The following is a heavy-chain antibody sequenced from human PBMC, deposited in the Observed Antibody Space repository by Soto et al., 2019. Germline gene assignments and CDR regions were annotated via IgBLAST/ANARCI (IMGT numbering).Heavy chain of an antibody. V-gene: IGHV4-34*01. CDR3: ARDEDGSGWYYFDY. CDR1: GGSFSGYY. CDR2: INHSGST. Sequence: SETLSLTCAVYGGSFSGYYWNWIRQPPGKGLEWIGEINHSGSTNYNPSLKSRVTISVDTSKNQFSLKLSSVTAADTAVYYCARDEDGSGWYYFDYWGQGTLVTVSS. D-gene: IGHD6-19*01. J-gene: IGHJ4*02.